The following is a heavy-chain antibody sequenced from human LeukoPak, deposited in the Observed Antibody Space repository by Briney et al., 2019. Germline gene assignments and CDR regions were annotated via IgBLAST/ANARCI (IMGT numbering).Heavy chain of an antibody. CDR3: ARSGGDAIRPFDY. CDR2: INPSGGST. V-gene: IGHV1-46*01. J-gene: IGHJ4*02. Sequence: ASVKVSCKASGYTFISYFLHWVRQAPGQGLEWMGIINPSGGSTRYAQKFQGRVTMTRDTSTSTVYMELSSLRSEDTAVYYCARSGGDAIRPFDYWGQGTLVTVPS. D-gene: IGHD2-21*02. CDR1: GYTFISYF.